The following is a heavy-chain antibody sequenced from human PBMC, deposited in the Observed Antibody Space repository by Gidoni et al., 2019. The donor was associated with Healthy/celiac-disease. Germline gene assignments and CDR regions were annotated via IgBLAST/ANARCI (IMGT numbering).Heavy chain of an antibody. D-gene: IGHD3-22*01. Sequence: EVQLVESGGGLVQPGGSLRLSCEASGFTFSSYWMSWFRQAPGKGLEWVANIKQEGSEKYYVDSVKCRFTISRDNAKNSLYLQMNSLRAEDTAVYYCARISSDYWYFDLWGRGTLVTVSS. J-gene: IGHJ2*01. CDR2: IKQEGSEK. CDR3: ARISSDYWYFDL. V-gene: IGHV3-7*01. CDR1: GFTFSSYW.